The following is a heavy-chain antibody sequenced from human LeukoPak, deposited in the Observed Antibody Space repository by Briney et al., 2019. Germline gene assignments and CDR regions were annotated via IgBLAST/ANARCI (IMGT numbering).Heavy chain of an antibody. J-gene: IGHJ4*02. CDR2: INPNSGGT. Sequence: GASVKVPCKASGYTFTGYYMHWVRQAPGQGLEWMGWINPNSGGTNYAQKFQGRVTMTRDTSISTAYMELSRLRSDDTAVYYCARVAVRRIAVAGTGVDYWGQGTLVTVSS. V-gene: IGHV1-2*02. CDR3: ARVAVRRIAVAGTGVDY. D-gene: IGHD6-19*01. CDR1: GYTFTGYY.